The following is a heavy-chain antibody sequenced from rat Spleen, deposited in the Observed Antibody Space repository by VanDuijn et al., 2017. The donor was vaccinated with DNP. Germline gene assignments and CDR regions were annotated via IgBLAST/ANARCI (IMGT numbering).Heavy chain of an antibody. V-gene: IGHV3-1*01. CDR1: GYSITSNY. Sequence: EVQLQESGPGLVKPSQSLSLTCSVTGYSITSNYWGWIRKFPGNKMEWIGHISYRGYTSYNPSLKSRISITRDTSKNQFFLQLNSLTTEDTATYYCTRRHPPRGFDYWGQGVMVTVSS. D-gene: IGHD3-8*01. CDR3: TRRHPPRGFDY. CDR2: ISYRGYT. J-gene: IGHJ2*01.